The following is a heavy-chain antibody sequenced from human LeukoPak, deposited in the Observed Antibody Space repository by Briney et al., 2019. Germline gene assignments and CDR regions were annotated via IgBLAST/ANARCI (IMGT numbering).Heavy chain of an antibody. CDR1: GFTLSSYA. J-gene: IGHJ4*02. CDR2: ISYDVSNT. V-gene: IGHV3-30*04. CDR3: ARDEFIWGIAAAGTRVFDY. D-gene: IGHD6-13*01. Sequence: GGSLRLSCAASGFTLSSYAMHWVRQAPREGQWWGAVISYDVSNTYYADSVKGRFTISRDNTKNTLYLQMNSLRAEDTAVYYCARDEFIWGIAAAGTRVFDYWGQGTLVTVSS.